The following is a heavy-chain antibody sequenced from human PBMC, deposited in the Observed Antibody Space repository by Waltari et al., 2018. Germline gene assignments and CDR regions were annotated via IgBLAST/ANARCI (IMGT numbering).Heavy chain of an antibody. J-gene: IGHJ4*02. CDR3: ARGSHYSWGDN. Sequence: QVQLQQWGAGLLKPSETLSLTCAVYGASFSDSDFYYSWIRQPPGKGLEWIGQISNRGSTKYNPSLSSRITISVDASRGHFSLMLKSAAAGDTAIYYCARGSHYSWGDNRGQGALVSVSS. CDR2: ISNRGST. V-gene: IGHV4-34*01. D-gene: IGHD3-10*01. CDR1: GASFSDSDFY.